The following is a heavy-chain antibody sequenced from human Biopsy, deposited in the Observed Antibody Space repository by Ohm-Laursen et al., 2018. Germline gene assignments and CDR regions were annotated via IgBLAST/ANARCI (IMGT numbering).Heavy chain of an antibody. CDR3: VKQWGGYNFDS. D-gene: IGHD1-14*01. Sequence: SLRLSCAASGFTFSNFWMSWVRQAPGKGLEWVAHIDVSDYNTYYADSVRGRFTISRDNSKQMVHLEINSLTADDTAVYYCVKQWGGYNFDSWGQGTLVTVSS. CDR1: GFTFSNFW. CDR2: IDVSDYNT. V-gene: IGHV3-23*01. J-gene: IGHJ5*01.